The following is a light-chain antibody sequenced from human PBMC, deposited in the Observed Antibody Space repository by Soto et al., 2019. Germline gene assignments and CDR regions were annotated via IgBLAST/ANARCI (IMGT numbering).Light chain of an antibody. Sequence: EIVLTQSPGTLSLSSGERATLSCRASQSVSSSYLAWYQQKPGQAPRLLIYGASSRATGIPDRFSGSGSGTDFTLTISRLEPEDFALYYYQQYGSSPAFGGGTKVEIK. CDR1: QSVSSSY. CDR3: QQYGSSPA. V-gene: IGKV3-20*01. CDR2: GAS. J-gene: IGKJ4*01.